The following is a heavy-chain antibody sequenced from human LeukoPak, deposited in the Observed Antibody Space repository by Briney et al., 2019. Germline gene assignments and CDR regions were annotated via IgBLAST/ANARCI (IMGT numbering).Heavy chain of an antibody. V-gene: IGHV1-69*05. D-gene: IGHD3-22*01. Sequence: GASVKVSCKASGGTFSSYAISWVRQAPGQGLEWMGRIIPIFGTANYAQKFQGRVTITTDESTSTAYMELSSLRSEDTAVYYCARARWGYYYDSSGNNWFDPWGQGTLVTVSS. J-gene: IGHJ5*02. CDR1: GGTFSSYA. CDR2: IIPIFGTA. CDR3: ARARWGYYYDSSGNNWFDP.